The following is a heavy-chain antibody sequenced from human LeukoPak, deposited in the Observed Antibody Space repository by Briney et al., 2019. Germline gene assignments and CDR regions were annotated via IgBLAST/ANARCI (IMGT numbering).Heavy chain of an antibody. V-gene: IGHV4-61*09. CDR1: GGSISSGSYC. CDR3: ARGTLYSGWSYYFDY. J-gene: IGHJ4*02. D-gene: IGHD6-19*01. CDR2: IHISGNT. Sequence: SQTLSLTCNVSGGSISSGSYCWSWIRQPAGKGLEWIGHIHISGNTNYNPSLKSRVTISVDTSKNQFSLKLSSVTAADTAMYCCARGTLYSGWSYYFDYWGQGSQVTVSS.